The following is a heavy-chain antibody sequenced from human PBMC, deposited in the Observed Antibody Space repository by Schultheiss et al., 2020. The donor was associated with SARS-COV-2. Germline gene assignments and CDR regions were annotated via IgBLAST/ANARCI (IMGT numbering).Heavy chain of an antibody. CDR3: AKEHLYYDFWSGYPANFDY. CDR2: ISYDGSNK. CDR1: GFTFSSYS. V-gene: IGHV3-30*18. J-gene: IGHJ4*02. D-gene: IGHD3-3*01. Sequence: GGSLRLSCAASGFTFSSYSMNWVRQAPGKGLEWVAVISYDGSNKYYAASVKGRFTISRDNSKNTLYLQMNSLRAEDTAVYYCAKEHLYYDFWSGYPANFDYWGQGTLVTVSS.